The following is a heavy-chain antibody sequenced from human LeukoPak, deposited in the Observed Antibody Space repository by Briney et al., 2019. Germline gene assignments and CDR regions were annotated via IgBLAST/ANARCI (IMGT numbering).Heavy chain of an antibody. Sequence: PSETLSLTCTVSGGSISSYYWSWIRQPPGKGLEWIGYIYYSGSTNYNPSLKSRVTISVDTSKNQFSLKLSSVTAADTAVYYCARVSSITISRGTFDYWGQGTLVTVSS. V-gene: IGHV4-59*01. CDR1: GGSISSYY. D-gene: IGHD3-3*01. CDR3: ARVSSITISRGTFDY. CDR2: IYYSGST. J-gene: IGHJ4*02.